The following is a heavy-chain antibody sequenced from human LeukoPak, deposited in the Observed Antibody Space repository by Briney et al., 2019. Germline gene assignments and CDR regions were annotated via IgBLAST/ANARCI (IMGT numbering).Heavy chain of an antibody. CDR2: IRYDGSNK. CDR3: AKDVIHSNSWCYFDY. D-gene: IGHD6-13*01. V-gene: IGHV3-30*02. J-gene: IGHJ4*02. CDR1: GFTFSSYG. Sequence: QAGGSLRLSCAASGFTFSSYGMHWVRQAPGKGREWVAFIRYDGSNKYYADSVKGRFTISRDNSKNTLYLQINSLRAEDTAVYYCAKDVIHSNSWCYFDYWGQGTLVTVSS.